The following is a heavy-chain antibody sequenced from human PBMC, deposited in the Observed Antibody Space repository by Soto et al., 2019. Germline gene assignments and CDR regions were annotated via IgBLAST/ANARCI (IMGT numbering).Heavy chain of an antibody. J-gene: IGHJ5*02. D-gene: IGHD2-2*01. Sequence: QVQLMQSGPEVKKPGASVKVSCKASGFTFTNYGISWVRQAPGQGLEWMGWTGAYSGDTNYAQQFQGRVTMTRDTSTNTAYMELRSLRSDDTAVYYCVRDRSWSCSTGSRNSFDPWGQGTLVTVSS. CDR1: GFTFTNYG. CDR2: TGAYSGDT. V-gene: IGHV1-18*01. CDR3: VRDRSWSCSTGSRNSFDP.